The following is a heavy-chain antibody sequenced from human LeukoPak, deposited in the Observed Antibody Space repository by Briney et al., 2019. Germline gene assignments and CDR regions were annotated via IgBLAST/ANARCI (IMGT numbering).Heavy chain of an antibody. J-gene: IGHJ4*02. Sequence: PGGSLRLSCAASGFTFDDYGMSWVRQAPGKGLEWVSGINWNGGRIDYADSVKGRFTISRDNAKNSLYLQMNGLRAEDTALYYCARGRCGSIAVAVFSYWGQGTLVTVSS. V-gene: IGHV3-20*04. CDR3: ARGRCGSIAVAVFSY. CDR1: GFTFDDYG. CDR2: INWNGGRI. D-gene: IGHD6-19*01.